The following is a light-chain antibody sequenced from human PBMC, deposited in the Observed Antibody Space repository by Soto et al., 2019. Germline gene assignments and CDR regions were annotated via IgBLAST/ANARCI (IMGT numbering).Light chain of an antibody. CDR2: GND. CDR1: SSNIGSNT. V-gene: IGLV1-44*01. Sequence: QSALTPPPPASGTPRQRGIISCSGKSSNIGSNTVNWYQKLPGAAPKLLIYGNDERPSGVPDRFSGSKYGTSASLAISGLQSEDEAEYYCAGWDDSLNGHYVFGTGTKVTVL. CDR3: AGWDDSLNGHYV. J-gene: IGLJ1*01.